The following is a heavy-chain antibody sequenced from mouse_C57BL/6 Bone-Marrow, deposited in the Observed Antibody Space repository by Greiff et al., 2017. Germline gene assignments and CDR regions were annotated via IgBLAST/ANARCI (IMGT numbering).Heavy chain of an antibody. CDR3: AKSIDDGYYEDLFDY. J-gene: IGHJ2*01. V-gene: IGHV1-26*01. Sequence: EVQLQQSGPELVKPGASVKISCKASGYTFTDYYMNWVKQSPGKSLEWIGDINPNNGGTSYNQKFKGKATLTVDKSSSTAYMELRSLTSEDSAVYYWAKSIDDGYYEDLFDYWGQGTTLTVSS. D-gene: IGHD2-3*01. CDR1: GYTFTDYY. CDR2: INPNNGGT.